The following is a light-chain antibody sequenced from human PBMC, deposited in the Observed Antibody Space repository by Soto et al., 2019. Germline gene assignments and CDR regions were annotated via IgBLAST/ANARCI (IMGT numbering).Light chain of an antibody. CDR3: QQFIDGWT. CDR2: DAS. CDR1: QSINNR. Sequence: IPMTQSPSTLSASIGNRVTITCRASQSINNRLAWYQQMPGKAPNLLIYDASSLESGVPSRFRGSGSETEFTLTISGLQPDDFATYYCQQFIDGWTFGQGTKVDIK. V-gene: IGKV1-5*01. J-gene: IGKJ1*01.